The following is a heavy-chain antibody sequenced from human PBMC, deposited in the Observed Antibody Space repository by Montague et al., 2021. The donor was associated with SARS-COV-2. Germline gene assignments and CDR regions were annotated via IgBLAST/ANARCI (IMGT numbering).Heavy chain of an antibody. D-gene: IGHD3-10*01. V-gene: IGHV4-39*01. CDR2: IYYSGTT. J-gene: IGHJ3*02. Sequence: SETLSLTCTVSGGSITRNYYWGWIRQPPGKGLEWVGNIYYSGTTFINPSLKSRVTISVDASKNQFSLNLTSVTAADTAVYYCARPLVRGAPKAFDIWGQGALAIVSS. CDR3: ARPLVRGAPKAFDI. CDR1: GGSITRNYY.